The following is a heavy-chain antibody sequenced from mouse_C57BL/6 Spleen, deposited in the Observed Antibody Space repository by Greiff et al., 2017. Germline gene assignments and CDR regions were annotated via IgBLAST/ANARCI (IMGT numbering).Heavy chain of an antibody. CDR3: ARSDFGSSYAMDY. Sequence: VKLVESGPELVKPGASVKISCKASGYAFSSSWMNWVKQRPGKGLEWIGRIYPGDGDTNYNGKFKGKATLTADKSSSTAYMQLSSLTSEDSAVYFCARSDFGSSYAMDYWGQGTSGTVSS. J-gene: IGHJ4*01. V-gene: IGHV1-82*01. CDR1: GYAFSSSW. CDR2: IYPGDGDT. D-gene: IGHD1-1*01.